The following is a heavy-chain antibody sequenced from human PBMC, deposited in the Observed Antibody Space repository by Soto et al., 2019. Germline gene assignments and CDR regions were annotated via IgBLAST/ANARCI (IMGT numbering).Heavy chain of an antibody. CDR2: IIPIFGTA. CDR3: ARDTKSIAARRYFDY. CDR1: GRTFSSYA. V-gene: IGHV1-69*01. J-gene: IGHJ4*02. D-gene: IGHD6-6*01. Sequence: QVQLVQSGAEVKKPGSSVKVSCKASGRTFSSYAISWVRQAPGQGLEWMGGIIPIFGTANYAQKFQGRVTITADESTSTAYMELSSLRSEDTDVYYCARDTKSIAARRYFDYWGQGTLVTVAS.